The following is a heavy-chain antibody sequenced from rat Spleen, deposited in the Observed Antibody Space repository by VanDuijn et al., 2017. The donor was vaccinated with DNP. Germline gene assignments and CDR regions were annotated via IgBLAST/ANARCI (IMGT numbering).Heavy chain of an antibody. J-gene: IGHJ1*01. CDR3: ARKSFKGWFFDF. CDR1: GLNFNDYW. D-gene: IGHD1-3*01. V-gene: IGHV4-2*01. Sequence: EVKLVESGGGLVQPGRSLKLSCAASGLNFNDYWMGWVRQAPGKGLEWIGEINKDSSTTNSSPSLRERFTISRDNAQNSLYLQMSKVGSDDTAIYFCARKSFKGWFFDFWGPGTMVTVSS. CDR2: INKDSSTT.